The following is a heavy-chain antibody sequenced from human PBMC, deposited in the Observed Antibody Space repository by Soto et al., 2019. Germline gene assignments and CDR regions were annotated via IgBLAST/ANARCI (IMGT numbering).Heavy chain of an antibody. D-gene: IGHD3-10*01. J-gene: IGHJ4*02. CDR1: GFSFRSSW. Sequence: EVELVESGGGLVQPGGSLRLSCVASGFSFRSSWMSWVRQVPGRGLEWVAQLNPAGSTKAYVDAVKGRVTISRDNAKNSLYLQMNSLRVEDPAVYYCARDPYYGAIDYWGQGTLVTVSS. CDR2: LNPAGSTK. V-gene: IGHV3-7*01. CDR3: ARDPYYGAIDY.